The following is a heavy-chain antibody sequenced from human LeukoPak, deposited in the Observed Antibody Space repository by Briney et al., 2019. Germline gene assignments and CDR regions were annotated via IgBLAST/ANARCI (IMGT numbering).Heavy chain of an antibody. Sequence: SVTVSCKASVGTFSIYAISWVRQAPGQGVEWMGRIIPIFGTANYAQKFQGRVTITADKSTSTAYMELSSLRSEDTAVYYCARGVAVAGPWFDPWGQGTLVTVSS. D-gene: IGHD6-19*01. CDR1: VGTFSIYA. CDR3: ARGVAVAGPWFDP. CDR2: IIPIFGTA. V-gene: IGHV1-69*06. J-gene: IGHJ5*02.